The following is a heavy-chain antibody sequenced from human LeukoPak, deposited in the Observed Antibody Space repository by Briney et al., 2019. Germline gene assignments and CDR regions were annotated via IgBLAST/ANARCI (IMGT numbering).Heavy chain of an antibody. CDR3: ARGGNIYDSSGYYTFAEYFQH. CDR1: GFTFSSYA. V-gene: IGHV3-23*01. J-gene: IGHJ1*01. D-gene: IGHD3-22*01. Sequence: GGSLRLSCAASGFTFSSYAMSWVRQAPGKGLEWVSAISGSGGSTYYADSVKGRFTISRDNSKNTLYLQMNSLRAEDTAVYYCARGGNIYDSSGYYTFAEYFQHWGQGTLVSVSS. CDR2: ISGSGGST.